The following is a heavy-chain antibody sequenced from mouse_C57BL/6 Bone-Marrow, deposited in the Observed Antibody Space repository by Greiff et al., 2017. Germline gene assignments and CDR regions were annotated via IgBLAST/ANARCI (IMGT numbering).Heavy chain of an antibody. V-gene: IGHV8-8*01. CDR3: ARGTYYYDSSRFDY. CDR2: IWWDDEK. Sequence: QVTLKVSGPGILQPSQTLSLTCSFSGFSLSTFGMGVGWIRQPSGKGLEWLAHIWWDDEKYYKPALKSRLTISKDTSKNQVFLRIDNVDTADTATYYCARGTYYYDSSRFDYWGQGTTLTVSS. CDR1: GFSLSTFGMG. D-gene: IGHD1-1*01. J-gene: IGHJ2*01.